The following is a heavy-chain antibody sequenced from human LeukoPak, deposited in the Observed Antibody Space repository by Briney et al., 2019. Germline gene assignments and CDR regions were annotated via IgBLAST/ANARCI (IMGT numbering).Heavy chain of an antibody. CDR2: ISSSGSSI. J-gene: IGHJ4*02. V-gene: IGHV3-11*01. Sequence: PGGSLRLSCAACGFTFSDYYMSWVSQAPGKGLEGVSYISSSGSSIYYADSVKGRFTISRDNAKNSLYLQMNSLRAEDTAVYYCARGGRTQLWSYCGQGTLVTVSS. CDR3: ARGGRTQLWSY. CDR1: GFTFSDYY. D-gene: IGHD5-18*01.